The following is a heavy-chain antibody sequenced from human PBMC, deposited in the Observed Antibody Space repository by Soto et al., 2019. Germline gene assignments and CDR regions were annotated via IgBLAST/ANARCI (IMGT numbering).Heavy chain of an antibody. V-gene: IGHV1-18*01. Sequence: QVQLVQSGAEVKKPGASVKVSCKASGSTFASYAISWMRQAPGQGLEWMGWISSYNGNTNYAQKLQGRVTMTTDTATSAAYRDLTSLTSDDTAVYYCARDPPPPDYWGQGTLVTVSS. J-gene: IGHJ4*02. CDR1: GSTFASYA. CDR3: ARDPPPPDY. CDR2: ISSYNGNT.